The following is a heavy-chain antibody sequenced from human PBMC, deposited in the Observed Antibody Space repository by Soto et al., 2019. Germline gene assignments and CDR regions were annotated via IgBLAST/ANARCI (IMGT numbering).Heavy chain of an antibody. D-gene: IGHD2-2*01. CDR3: ARVEQYCSSTSCRYYYYYMDV. CDR2: ISSSGSTI. Sequence: GGSLRLSCAASGFTFSDYYMSWIRQAPGKGLEWVSYISSSGSTIYYADSVKGRFTISRDNAKNSLYLQMNSLRAEDTAVYYCARVEQYCSSTSCRYYYYYMDVWGKGTTVTVSS. CDR1: GFTFSDYY. J-gene: IGHJ6*03. V-gene: IGHV3-11*01.